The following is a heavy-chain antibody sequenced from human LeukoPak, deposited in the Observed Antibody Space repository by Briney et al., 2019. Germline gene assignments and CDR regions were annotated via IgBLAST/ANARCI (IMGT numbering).Heavy chain of an antibody. Sequence: PGGSLRLSCAASGFTFDDYAMHWVRQAPGKGLEWVSGISWNSGSIGYADSVKGRFTISRDNAKNSLYLQMNSLRAEDTALYYCATMATAREHVIDYWGQGTLVTVSS. V-gene: IGHV3-9*01. CDR2: ISWNSGSI. CDR3: ATMATAREHVIDY. CDR1: GFTFDDYA. D-gene: IGHD5-18*01. J-gene: IGHJ4*02.